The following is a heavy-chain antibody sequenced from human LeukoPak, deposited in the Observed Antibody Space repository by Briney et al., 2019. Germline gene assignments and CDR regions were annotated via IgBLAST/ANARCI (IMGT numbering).Heavy chain of an antibody. V-gene: IGHV7-4-1*02. D-gene: IGHD3-22*01. Sequence: ASVKVSCKASGYTFTSYAMNWLRQAPGQGLEWMGWINTNTGNPTYAQGFTGRFVFSLDTSVSTAYLQISGLKAEDTAVYYCARSADYYDSSGYQAFDIWGQGTMVTVSS. J-gene: IGHJ3*02. CDR1: GYTFTSYA. CDR2: INTNTGNP. CDR3: ARSADYYDSSGYQAFDI.